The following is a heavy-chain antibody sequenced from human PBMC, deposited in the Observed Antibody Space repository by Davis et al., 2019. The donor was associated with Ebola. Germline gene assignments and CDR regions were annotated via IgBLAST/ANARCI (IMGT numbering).Heavy chain of an antibody. CDR2: INSDGSST. V-gene: IGHV3-74*01. Sequence: HTGRSLRPSCPPSAFTSSSYWTHWVRQAPGKGLAWVSRINSDGSSTSYADSVKGRFTISRDNAKNTLYLQMNSLRAEDTAVYYCARGYQLLPYGMDVWGQGTTVTVSS. CDR3: ARGYQLLPYGMDV. J-gene: IGHJ6*02. CDR1: AFTSSSYW. D-gene: IGHD2-2*01.